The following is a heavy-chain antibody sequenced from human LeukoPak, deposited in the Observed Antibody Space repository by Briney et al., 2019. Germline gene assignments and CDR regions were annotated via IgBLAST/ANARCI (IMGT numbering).Heavy chain of an antibody. Sequence: GGSLRLSCAASGFTFSSYSMNWVRQAPGKGPEWVSYISSSSSTIYYADSVKGRFTISRDNAKNSLYLQMNSLRAEDTAVYYCARVAAAESFYWGQGTLVTVSS. D-gene: IGHD6-13*01. CDR3: ARVAAAESFY. J-gene: IGHJ4*02. CDR2: ISSSSSTI. CDR1: GFTFSSYS. V-gene: IGHV3-48*04.